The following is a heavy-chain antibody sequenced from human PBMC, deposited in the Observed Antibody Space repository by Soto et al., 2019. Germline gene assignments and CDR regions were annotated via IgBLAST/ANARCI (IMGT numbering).Heavy chain of an antibody. V-gene: IGHV5-51*01. CDR3: ARPSDVGLASSFEY. CDR2: IYPGNSNT. Sequence: PGESLKISCQGSGYSFTNYWIGWVRQMPETGLEWLGIIYPGNSNTRYSPSFEGQVTMSADKSINTAYLQWSSLRASDTAIYFCARPSDVGLASSFEYWGQGTLVTVSS. CDR1: GYSFTNYW. J-gene: IGHJ4*02.